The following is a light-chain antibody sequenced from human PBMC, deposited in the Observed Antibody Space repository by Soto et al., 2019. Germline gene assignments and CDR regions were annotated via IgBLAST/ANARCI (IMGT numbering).Light chain of an antibody. CDR1: NIGSKN. J-gene: IGLJ2*01. Sequence: ALTQPLSVSVALGQTARITCGGNNIGSKNVHWYQQKPGQAPVVVIYKDTNRPSGIPERFSGSSSGNTATLTISRAQAGDEADYYCQVWDSSLVVFGGGTQLTVL. CDR2: KDT. CDR3: QVWDSSLVV. V-gene: IGLV3-9*01.